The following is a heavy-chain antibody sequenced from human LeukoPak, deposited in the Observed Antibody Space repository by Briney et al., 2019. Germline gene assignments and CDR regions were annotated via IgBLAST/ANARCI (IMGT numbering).Heavy chain of an antibody. CDR1: GGSFSGYY. CDR3: ARVEGGPGRNIVVVPAATPGWFDP. CDR2: INHSGST. Sequence: PSETLSLTCAVYGGSFSGYYWSWIRQPPGKGLEWIGEINHSGSTNYNPSLKSRVTISVDTSKNQFSLKLSSVTAAGTAVYYCARVEGGPGRNIVVVPAATPGWFDPWGQGTLVTVSS. V-gene: IGHV4-34*01. J-gene: IGHJ5*02. D-gene: IGHD2-2*01.